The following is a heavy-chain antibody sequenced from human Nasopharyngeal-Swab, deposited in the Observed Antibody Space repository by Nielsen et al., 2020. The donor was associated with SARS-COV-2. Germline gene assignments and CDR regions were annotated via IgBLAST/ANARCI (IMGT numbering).Heavy chain of an antibody. D-gene: IGHD1-26*01. CDR2: SSVYNGIT. J-gene: IGHJ6*02. CDR3: ARVTWQLVGYYYYYGMDV. CDR1: GYTFTNYG. Sequence: ASVKVSCKASGYTFTNYGISWVRQAPGEGLEWMGWSSVYNGITNYGQRVQGRVTMTTDTSTNTAYMELRSLRSDDTAVYYCARVTWQLVGYYYYYGMDVWGQGTTVTVSS. V-gene: IGHV1-18*01.